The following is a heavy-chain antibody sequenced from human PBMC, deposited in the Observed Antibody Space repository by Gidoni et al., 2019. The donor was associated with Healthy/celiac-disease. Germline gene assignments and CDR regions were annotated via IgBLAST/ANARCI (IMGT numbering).Heavy chain of an antibody. CDR1: GFTFSSYA. Sequence: QVQLFESGGRMVQHGRPLLLSCPAHGFTFSSYAMHSVRRAPGKGLEWVAVISYDGSNKYYADSVKGRFTISRDNSKNTLYLKMNSLRAEDTAVYYWARDPYSTASFDPWGQGTLVTVSS. CDR2: ISYDGSNK. CDR3: ARDPYSTASFDP. J-gene: IGHJ5*02. D-gene: IGHD4-4*01. V-gene: IGHV3-30*01.